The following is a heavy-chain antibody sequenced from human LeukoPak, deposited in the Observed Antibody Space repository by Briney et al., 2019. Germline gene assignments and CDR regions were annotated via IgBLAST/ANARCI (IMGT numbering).Heavy chain of an antibody. J-gene: IGHJ1*01. CDR2: ISGSGGST. CDR3: AKVSGGGSPVGYFQH. CDR1: GFTFSSYA. D-gene: IGHD2-15*01. Sequence: GGSLRLSCAASGFTFSSYAMSWVRQAPGKGLEWVSAISGSGGSTYYADSVKGRFTISRDNSKNTLYLQMNSLRAEDTDVYYCAKVSGGGSPVGYFQHWGQGTLVTVSS. V-gene: IGHV3-23*01.